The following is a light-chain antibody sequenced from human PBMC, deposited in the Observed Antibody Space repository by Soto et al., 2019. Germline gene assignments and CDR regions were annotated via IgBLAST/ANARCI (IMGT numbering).Light chain of an antibody. J-gene: IGKJ1*01. CDR1: RGIYTH. CDR2: AAS. Sequence: DIQMTQSPSSLSASVGDRVTITCRASRGIYTHLAWYQQKPGNAPKLLIYAASTLQSGVPSRFSASGSGTDFILPISALQSEDVGTYFCQTYDKAPWTFGPGIRV. V-gene: IGKV1-27*01. CDR3: QTYDKAPWT.